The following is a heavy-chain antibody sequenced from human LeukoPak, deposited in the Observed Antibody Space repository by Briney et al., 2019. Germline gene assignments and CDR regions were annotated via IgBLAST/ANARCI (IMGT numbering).Heavy chain of an antibody. CDR2: ISAYNGNT. J-gene: IGHJ4*02. CDR1: GYTFTSYG. V-gene: IGHV1-18*01. D-gene: IGHD3-3*01. Sequence: ASVKVSCKASGYTFTSYGISWVRQAPGQGLEWMGWISAYNGNTNYAQKLQGRVTMTTDTSTSTAYMELRSLRSDDTAVYYCARGVPDLRFLEWFTNYFDYWGQGTLVTVSS. CDR3: ARGVPDLRFLEWFTNYFDY.